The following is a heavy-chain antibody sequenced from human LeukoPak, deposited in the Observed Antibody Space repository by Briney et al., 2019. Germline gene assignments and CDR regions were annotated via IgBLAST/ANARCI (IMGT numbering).Heavy chain of an antibody. Sequence: GASVKVSCKASGYTFNVYPMHWVRQAPGQGREWMGWINPNSGATNYAQKLQGRVTMTRDTSMSTAYMELSRLRSDDTAVYYCARDRGSGSYDPVDYWGQGTLVTVSS. V-gene: IGHV1-2*02. D-gene: IGHD3-10*01. J-gene: IGHJ4*02. CDR2: INPNSGAT. CDR3: ARDRGSGSYDPVDY. CDR1: GYTFNVYP.